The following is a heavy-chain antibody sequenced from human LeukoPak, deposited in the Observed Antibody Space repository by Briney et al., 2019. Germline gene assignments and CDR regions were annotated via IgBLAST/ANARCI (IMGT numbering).Heavy chain of an antibody. CDR2: IIPILGIA. CDR3: SGPQNYNFWARFDP. V-gene: IGHV1-69*02. Sequence: SVKVSCKASGYTFTGYYMHWVRQAPGQGLEWMGRIIPILGIANYAQKFQGRVTITADKSTSTAYMELSSLRSEDTAVYYCSGPQNYNFWARFDPWGQGTLVTVSS. J-gene: IGHJ5*02. CDR1: GYTFTGYY. D-gene: IGHD3-3*01.